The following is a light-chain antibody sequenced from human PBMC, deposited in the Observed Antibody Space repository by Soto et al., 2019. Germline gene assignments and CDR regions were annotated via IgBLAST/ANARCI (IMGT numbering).Light chain of an antibody. V-gene: IGKV3-15*01. CDR3: QQYNNWPPYT. CDR2: GAS. Sequence: EIVMTQSPATLSVSPGERATLSCMASQSVSSNLAWYQQKPDQAPRLLIYGASTRATGIPARFSGSGSGTEFTLTISSLQSEDFAVYYCQQYNNWPPYTFGQGNKLEIK. J-gene: IGKJ2*01. CDR1: QSVSSN.